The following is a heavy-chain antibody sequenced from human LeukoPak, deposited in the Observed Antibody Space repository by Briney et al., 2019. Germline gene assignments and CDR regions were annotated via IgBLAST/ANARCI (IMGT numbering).Heavy chain of an antibody. CDR3: ARVRSSGYYSGAFDI. CDR2: IIPIFGTA. J-gene: IGHJ3*02. V-gene: IGHV1-69*13. D-gene: IGHD3-22*01. CDR1: GGTFSSYA. Sequence: SVKVSCKASGGTFSSYAIGWVRQAPGQGLEWMGGIIPIFGTANYAQKFQGRVTITADESTSTAYMELSSLRSEDTAVYYCARVRSSGYYSGAFDIWGQGTMVTVSS.